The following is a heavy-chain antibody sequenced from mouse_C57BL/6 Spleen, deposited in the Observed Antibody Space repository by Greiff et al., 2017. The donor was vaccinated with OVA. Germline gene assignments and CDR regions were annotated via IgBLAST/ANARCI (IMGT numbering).Heavy chain of an antibody. V-gene: IGHV2-6-1*01. D-gene: IGHD2-5*01. CDR1: GFSLTSYG. J-gene: IGHJ4*01. CDR2: IWRDGRT. CDR3: ARHTYYSNLYAMDY. Sequence: VQLQESGPGLVAPSQSLSITCTVSGFSLTSYGVHWVRQPPGKGLEWLVAIWRDGRTTYNSALKSRLSISKDNSKSQVFLKMNSPQTDDTAMYYCARHTYYSNLYAMDYWGQGTSVTVSS.